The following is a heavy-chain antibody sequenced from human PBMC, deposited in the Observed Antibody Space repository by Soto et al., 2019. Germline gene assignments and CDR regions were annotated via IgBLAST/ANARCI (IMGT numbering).Heavy chain of an antibody. V-gene: IGHV1-69*13. CDR2: IIPIFGTA. J-gene: IGHJ6*02. Sequence: ASVKVSCKASGGTFSSYAISWVRQAPGQGLEWMGGIIPIFGTANYAQKFQGRVTITADESTSTAYMELSSLRSEDTAVYYCARGTYYDFWSGYYTGYYYYGMAVWGQGTTVTVSS. D-gene: IGHD3-3*01. CDR3: ARGTYYDFWSGYYTGYYYYGMAV. CDR1: GGTFSSYA.